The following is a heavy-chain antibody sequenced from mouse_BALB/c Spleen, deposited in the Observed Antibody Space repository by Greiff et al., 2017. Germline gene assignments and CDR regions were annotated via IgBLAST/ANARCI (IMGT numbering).Heavy chain of an antibody. Sequence: EVQLVESGGGLVQPGGSLRLSCATSGFTFTDYYMSWVRQPPGKALEWLGFIRNKANGYTTEYSASVKGRFTISRDNSHSILYLQMNTLRAEDSATYYCARDGYRFAYWGQGTLVTVSA. V-gene: IGHV7-3*02. J-gene: IGHJ3*01. CDR2: IRNKANGYTT. CDR3: ARDGYRFAY. D-gene: IGHD2-2*01. CDR1: GFTFTDYY.